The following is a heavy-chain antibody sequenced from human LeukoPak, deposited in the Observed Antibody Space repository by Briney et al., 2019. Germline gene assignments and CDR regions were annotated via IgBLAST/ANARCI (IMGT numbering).Heavy chain of an antibody. Sequence: GGTLRLSCAASGFTFSSYGMSWVRQAPGKGLEWVSAISGSGGSTYYADSVKGRLTISRDNSKNTLYLQMNSLRAEDTAIYYCAKDFTMSGVNYMDVRGTGITVTVSS. CDR3: AKDFTMSGVNYMDV. J-gene: IGHJ6*03. CDR1: GFTFSSYG. V-gene: IGHV3-23*01. CDR2: ISGSGGST. D-gene: IGHD3-3*01.